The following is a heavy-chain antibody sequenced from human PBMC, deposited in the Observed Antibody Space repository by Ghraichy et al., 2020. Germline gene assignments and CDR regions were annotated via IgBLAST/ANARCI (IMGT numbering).Heavy chain of an antibody. CDR3: ARESTVRQLSDWFDP. D-gene: IGHD1-1*01. V-gene: IGHV1-2*02. CDR1: GYTFTGYY. CDR2: IIPKSGGT. Sequence: ASVKVSCKASGYTFTGYYIHWVRQAPGQGLEWMGWIIPKSGGTNYAQKFQGRVTMTRDTSISTVYMELSRLRSDDTAVYYCARESTVRQLSDWFDPWGQGTLVTVSS. J-gene: IGHJ5*02.